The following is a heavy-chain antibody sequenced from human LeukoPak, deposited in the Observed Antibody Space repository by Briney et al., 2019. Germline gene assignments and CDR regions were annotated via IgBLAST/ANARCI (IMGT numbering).Heavy chain of an antibody. CDR3: ARGSPTDAFDI. V-gene: IGHV4-30-4*01. J-gene: IGHJ3*02. CDR2: IYYSGST. CDR1: GGSISSGDYY. Sequence: SETLSLTCTVSGGSISSGDYYWSWIRQPPGKGLEWIGHIYYSGSTYYNPSLKSRVTISVDTSKNQFSLKLSSVTAADTAVYYCARGSPTDAFDIWGQGTMVTVSS.